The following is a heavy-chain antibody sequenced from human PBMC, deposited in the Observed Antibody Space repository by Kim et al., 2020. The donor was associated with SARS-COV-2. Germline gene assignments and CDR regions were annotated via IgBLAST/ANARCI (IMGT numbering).Heavy chain of an antibody. J-gene: IGHJ4*02. V-gene: IGHV3-33*06. CDR1: GFIFRNYG. Sequence: GGSLRLSCAASGFIFRNYGMHWVRQAPGKGLEWVAVIWYDGSNKYYADSVKGRFTMSRDNSKNTLYLQMNSLRAEDTAVYYCAKAPADGDYYYWGQGTLVTVSS. D-gene: IGHD4-17*01. CDR2: IWYDGSNK. CDR3: AKAPADGDYYY.